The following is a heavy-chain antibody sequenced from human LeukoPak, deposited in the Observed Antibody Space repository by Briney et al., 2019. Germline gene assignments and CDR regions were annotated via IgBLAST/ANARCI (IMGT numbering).Heavy chain of an antibody. CDR1: GGSISSYY. CDR2: IYYSGRT. CDR3: ASSRYYDSSGYYY. Sequence: SETLSLTCTVSGGSISSYYWSWIRQPPGKGMEWIGYIYYSGRTNYNPSLKSRVTISVDTSKNQFSLKLSSVTAADTAVYYCASSRYYDSSGYYYWGQGTLVTVSS. D-gene: IGHD3-22*01. J-gene: IGHJ4*02. V-gene: IGHV4-59*01.